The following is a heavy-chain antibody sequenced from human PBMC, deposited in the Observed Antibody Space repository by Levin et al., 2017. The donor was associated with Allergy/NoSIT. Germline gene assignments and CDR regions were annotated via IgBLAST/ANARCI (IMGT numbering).Heavy chain of an antibody. Sequence: SETLSLTCTVSGGSISSSSYYWGWIRQPPGKGLEWIGSIYYSGSTYYNPSLKSRVTISVDTSKNQFSLKLSSVTAADTAVYYCAIHDGKASGYDYALFDYWGQGTLVTVSS. V-gene: IGHV4-39*01. CDR1: GGSISSSSYY. CDR2: IYYSGST. D-gene: IGHD5-12*01. J-gene: IGHJ4*02. CDR3: AIHDGKASGYDYALFDY.